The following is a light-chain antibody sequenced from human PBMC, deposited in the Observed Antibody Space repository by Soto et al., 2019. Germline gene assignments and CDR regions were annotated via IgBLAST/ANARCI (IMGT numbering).Light chain of an antibody. V-gene: IGKV1-5*01. J-gene: IGKJ1*01. Sequence: GDRVIITCRASQTVERWMAWYQQKPGKAPKLLISDVSTLERGVPSRFSGSGSGTEFTLTISSLQPDDFATYYCQHYNSYSEAFGQGTKV. CDR3: QHYNSYSEA. CDR2: DVS. CDR1: QTVERW.